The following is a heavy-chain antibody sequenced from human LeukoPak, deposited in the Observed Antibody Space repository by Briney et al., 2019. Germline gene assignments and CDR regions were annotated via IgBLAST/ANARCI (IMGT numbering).Heavy chain of an antibody. CDR2: IYYSGST. CDR1: GGSISSYY. CDR3: ARKDGYNLYYYYYMDV. J-gene: IGHJ6*03. D-gene: IGHD5-24*01. V-gene: IGHV4-59*12. Sequence: SETLSLTCTVSGGSISSYYWSWIRQPPGKGLEWIGSIYYSGSTYYNPSLKSRVTISVDTSKNQFSLKLSSVTAADTAVYYCARKDGYNLYYYYYMDVWGKGTTVTVSS.